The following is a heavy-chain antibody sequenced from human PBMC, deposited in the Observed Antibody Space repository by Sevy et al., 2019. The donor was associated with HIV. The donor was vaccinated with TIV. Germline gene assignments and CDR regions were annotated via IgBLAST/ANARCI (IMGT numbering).Heavy chain of an antibody. Sequence: GGSLRLSCVASGITFNRYEMNWVRQAPGKGLQWISYIITGGGNIYFSHSLKGRFSIYRDNVKNSVHLQMNSLRAEDTALYYCATRRRDDYNYFFDYWGQGTLVTVSS. J-gene: IGHJ4*02. CDR2: IITGGGNI. CDR1: GITFNRYE. D-gene: IGHD4-4*01. V-gene: IGHV3-48*03. CDR3: ATRRRDDYNYFFDY.